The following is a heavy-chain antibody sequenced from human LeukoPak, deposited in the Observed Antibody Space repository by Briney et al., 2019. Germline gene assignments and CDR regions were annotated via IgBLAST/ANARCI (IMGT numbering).Heavy chain of an antibody. Sequence: PGGSLRLSCAASAFSFSRHWMHWVRQVPGKGLVWVSRINSEGSSTSYADSVKGRFTISRDNAKNTLYLQMNSLRAEDTAVYYCARDHGDYWGQGTLVTVSS. CDR3: ARDHGDY. J-gene: IGHJ4*02. CDR1: AFSFSRHW. V-gene: IGHV3-74*01. CDR2: INSEGSST.